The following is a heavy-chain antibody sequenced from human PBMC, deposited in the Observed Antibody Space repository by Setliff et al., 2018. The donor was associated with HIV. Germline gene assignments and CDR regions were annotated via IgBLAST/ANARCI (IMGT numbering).Heavy chain of an antibody. CDR2: IYTSGRT. CDR3: ARLIDVRIFDY. Sequence: SETLSLTCTVSGASVSSGHYYWSWFRQPAGKELAWLGRIYTSGRTNYNPSFEGGVTISADTSKNQFSLKLNSVTAAYTAVYYCARLIDVRIFDYWGQGTLVTVSS. D-gene: IGHD6-19*01. V-gene: IGHV4-61*02. CDR1: GASVSSGHYY. J-gene: IGHJ4*02.